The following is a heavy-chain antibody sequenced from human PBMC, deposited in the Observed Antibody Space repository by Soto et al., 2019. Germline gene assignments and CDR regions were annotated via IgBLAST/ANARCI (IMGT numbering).Heavy chain of an antibody. V-gene: IGHV6-1*01. CDR1: GDSVCSTSTA. J-gene: IGHJ4*02. CDR2: TYYRSKWYS. D-gene: IGHD6-19*01. CDR3: ARGSYYSGWV. Sequence: SQTLSLTCALSGDSVCSTSTAWSWIRQSPSRGLEWLGRTYYRSKWYSDYAVSVKSRITINPDTSKNQFSLQLNSVTPEDTAVYYCARGSYYSGWVWGQGTLVTVSS.